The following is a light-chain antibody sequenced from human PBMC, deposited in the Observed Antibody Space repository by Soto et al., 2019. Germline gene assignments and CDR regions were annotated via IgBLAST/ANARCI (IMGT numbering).Light chain of an antibody. J-gene: IGLJ1*01. CDR3: TSYTSTIPYV. Sequence: QSALTQPASVSGSPGQPITISCTGSSNDVGGYNYVSWYQQHPGQAPELIIYEVSDRPSGVSPRFSGSKSGNTASLTISGLQVEDEADYFCTSYTSTIPYVFGSGTKVTVL. CDR1: SNDVGGYNY. V-gene: IGLV2-14*01. CDR2: EVS.